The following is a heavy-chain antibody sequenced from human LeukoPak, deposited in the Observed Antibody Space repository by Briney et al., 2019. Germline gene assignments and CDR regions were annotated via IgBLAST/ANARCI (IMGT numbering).Heavy chain of an antibody. V-gene: IGHV1-69*02. D-gene: IGHD2-2*01. J-gene: IGHJ3*02. CDR2: IIPILGIA. Sequence: ASVKVSCKASGGTFSSYTISWVRQAPGQGLEWMGRIIPILGIANYAQKFQGRVTITADKSTSTAYMELSSLRSEDTAVYYCARLHHADFHCSSTSCYSDAFDIWGQGTIVTVSS. CDR1: GGTFSSYT. CDR3: ARLHHADFHCSSTSCYSDAFDI.